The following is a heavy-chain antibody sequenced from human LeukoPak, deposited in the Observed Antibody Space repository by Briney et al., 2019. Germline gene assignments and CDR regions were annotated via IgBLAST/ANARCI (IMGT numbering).Heavy chain of an antibody. CDR2: ISLAGQT. D-gene: IGHD2-2*01. Sequence: SDTLSLTCGVSGGSISGTNWWSWVRQPPGQGLEWFGEISLAGQTNFNPSLNGRVTMSLDKSSNKLYLHLTSVTAADTAVYYCASAPAMRFDYWGQGTLVTVSS. J-gene: IGHJ4*02. CDR3: ASAPAMRFDY. CDR1: GGSISGTNW. V-gene: IGHV4/OR15-8*02.